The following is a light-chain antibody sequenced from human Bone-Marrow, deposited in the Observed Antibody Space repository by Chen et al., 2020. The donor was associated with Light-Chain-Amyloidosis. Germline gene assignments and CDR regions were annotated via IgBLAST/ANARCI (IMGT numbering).Light chain of an antibody. CDR2: DVS. CDR1: SSDVGGYDY. J-gene: IGLJ1*01. V-gene: IGLV2-14*01. CDR3: TSYTSSRTRV. Sequence: QSALTPPASVSGSPGQSITLSCTGSSSDVGGYDYVSWYQQHPGKAPQLIIYDVSNRPSGVADRFSGSKSGYTASLTISGLQADDEADYYCTSYTSSRTRVFGTGTKVTVL.